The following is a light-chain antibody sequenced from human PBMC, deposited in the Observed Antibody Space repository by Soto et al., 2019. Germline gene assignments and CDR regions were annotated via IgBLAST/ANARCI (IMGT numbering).Light chain of an antibody. Sequence: EILMTQSPATLSVSPGGRATLSCRASRDISNNLAWYQQRPGQPPILLIYGASTRATGVPARFSGSGWGTEFTLTITGLQSDDFAVYYCQQYTSWQTFGQGTQVDIK. CDR1: RDISNN. J-gene: IGKJ1*01. CDR3: QQYTSWQT. CDR2: GAS. V-gene: IGKV3-15*01.